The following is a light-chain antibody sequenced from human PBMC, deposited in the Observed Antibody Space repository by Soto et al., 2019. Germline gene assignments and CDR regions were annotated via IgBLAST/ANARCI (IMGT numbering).Light chain of an antibody. CDR1: QSFASNY. CDR3: QPYGSAPWT. CDR2: AAS. J-gene: IGKJ1*01. Sequence: EIVLTQSPGTLPLSPGERATLSCRASQSFASNYLAWYQQKPGQAPRLLIYAASGRAAGIPDRFSGSGSGTDFTLTISRLEPEDFAVYYCQPYGSAPWTFGQVTKVEIK. V-gene: IGKV3-20*01.